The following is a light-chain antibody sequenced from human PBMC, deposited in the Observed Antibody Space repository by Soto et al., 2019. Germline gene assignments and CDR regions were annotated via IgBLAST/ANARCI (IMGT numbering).Light chain of an antibody. Sequence: QSVLTQPPSVSGAPGPRVTISCTGSRSNIGAGDEVHWYQQLPGTAPKLLLYGNSNRPSGVPDRFSGSKSGTAAPRAITGLQAEDEAEEDCQSYDSSRSGVVFGGGTKHTAL. CDR3: QSYDSSRSGVV. V-gene: IGLV1-40*01. CDR1: RSNIGAGDE. CDR2: GNS. J-gene: IGLJ2*01.